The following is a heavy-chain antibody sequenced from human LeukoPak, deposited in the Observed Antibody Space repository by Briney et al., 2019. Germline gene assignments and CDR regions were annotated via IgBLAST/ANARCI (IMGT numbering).Heavy chain of an antibody. CDR2: INPSGGST. CDR3: ATESPAAAGRAFDI. CDR1: GYTFTSYY. Sequence: ASVKVSCKASGYTFTSYYMHWVRQAPGQGLEWMGIINPSGGSTSYAQKFQGSVTMTRDMSTSTVYMELSSLRSEDTAVYYCATESPAAAGRAFDIWGQGTMVTVSS. J-gene: IGHJ3*02. D-gene: IGHD6-13*01. V-gene: IGHV1-46*01.